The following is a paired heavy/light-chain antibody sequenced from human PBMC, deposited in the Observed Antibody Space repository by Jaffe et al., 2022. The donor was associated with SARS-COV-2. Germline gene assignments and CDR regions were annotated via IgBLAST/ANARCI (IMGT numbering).Light chain of an antibody. J-gene: IGKJ5*01. CDR2: DAS. V-gene: IGKV1-33*01. CDR1: QDISNY. CDR3: QQYVNLPIT. Sequence: DIQMTQSPSSLSASVGDRVTITCQASQDISNYLNWYQQKPGKAPKLLIYDASNLKTGVPSRFSGSGSGTDFTFTISSLQPEDIATYYCQQYVNLPITFGQGTRLEIK.
Heavy chain of an antibody. CDR1: GFTFSSYG. CDR2: ISSVSSSI. V-gene: IGHV3-48*02. D-gene: IGHD3-10*01. CDR3: VSGSGSYYQFGY. J-gene: IGHJ4*02. Sequence: EEQLVESGGGLVQPGGSLRLSCTASGFTFSSYGMNWVRQAPGKGLEWVSYISSVSSSIYYADSVKGRFTISRDNANNSLYLQMNSLTDEDTAVYYCVSGSGSYYQFGYWGQGTLVTVSS.